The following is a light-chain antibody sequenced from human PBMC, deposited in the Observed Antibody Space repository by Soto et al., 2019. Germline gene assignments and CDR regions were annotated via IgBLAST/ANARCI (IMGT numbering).Light chain of an antibody. J-gene: IGLJ2*01. CDR2: ADN. Sequence: NFMLTQPHSVSGSPGKTVTIFCTRSSGSIASSYVQWYQQRPGSAPKILIYADNERPSGVPGRFSGSIDTSSNSAALTISGLKTEDEADYYCQSYDRSSPVIFGGGTKLTVL. CDR3: QSYDRSSPVI. V-gene: IGLV6-57*04. CDR1: SGSIASSY.